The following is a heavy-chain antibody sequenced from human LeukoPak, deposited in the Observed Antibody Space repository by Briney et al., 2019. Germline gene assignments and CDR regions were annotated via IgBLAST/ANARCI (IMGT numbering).Heavy chain of an antibody. CDR3: ARDTDYGDYGVFDY. CDR2: IYYSGST. D-gene: IGHD4-17*01. V-gene: IGHV4-31*03. Sequence: SQTLSLTCTVSGGSLSSGGYYWSWIRQHPGKGLEWIGYIYYSGSTYYNPSLKSRVTISVDTSKNQFSLKLSSVTAADTAVYYCARDTDYGDYGVFDYWGQGTLVTVSS. J-gene: IGHJ4*02. CDR1: GGSLSSGGYY.